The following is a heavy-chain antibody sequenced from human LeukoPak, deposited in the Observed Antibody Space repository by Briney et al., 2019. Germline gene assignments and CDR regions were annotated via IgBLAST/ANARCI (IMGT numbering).Heavy chain of an antibody. CDR2: IYSGGST. D-gene: IGHD1-26*01. Sequence: PGGSLRLSCAASGFPLSSNYMSWVRQAPGKGLEWVSIIYSGGSTFYADSVKGRFTISRDNSKNTLYLQMNSLRAEDTAVYYCARGGSYLSAFDIWGQGTMVTVSS. J-gene: IGHJ3*02. CDR3: ARGGSYLSAFDI. CDR1: GFPLSSNY. V-gene: IGHV3-53*01.